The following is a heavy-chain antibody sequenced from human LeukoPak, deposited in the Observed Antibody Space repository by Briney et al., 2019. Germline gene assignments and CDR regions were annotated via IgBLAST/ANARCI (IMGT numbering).Heavy chain of an antibody. V-gene: IGHV4-61*02. D-gene: IGHD3-22*01. CDR1: GGSISSGSYY. Sequence: SQTLSLTCTVSGGSISSGSYYWSWIRQPAGKGLEWIGRIYASGSTNYNPSLKSRVTISVDTSKNQFSLKLSSVTAADTAVYYCARGYYYDSSGYYFDYWGQGTLVTVSS. J-gene: IGHJ4*02. CDR3: ARGYYYDSSGYYFDY. CDR2: IYASGST.